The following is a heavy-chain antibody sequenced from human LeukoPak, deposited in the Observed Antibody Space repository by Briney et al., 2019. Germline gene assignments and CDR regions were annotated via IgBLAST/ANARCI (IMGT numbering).Heavy chain of an antibody. V-gene: IGHV4-38-2*01. CDR3: AIQRNGWSLDF. CDR2: IYHTGST. CDR1: GYSITTGYH. J-gene: IGHJ4*02. D-gene: IGHD6-19*01. Sequence: SETLSLTCAVSGYSITTGYHWGWIRQPPGKGLEWIASIYHTGSTYYNPSLTSRVTISVDTSKNQFSLKLTSVTAADTAVFYCAIQRNGWSLDFWGPGTLVTVSS.